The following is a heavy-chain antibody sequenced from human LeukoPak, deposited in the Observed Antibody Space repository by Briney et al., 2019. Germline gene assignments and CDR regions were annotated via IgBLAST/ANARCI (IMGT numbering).Heavy chain of an antibody. D-gene: IGHD6-6*01. J-gene: IGHJ4*02. CDR2: ISSSSSYI. CDR3: ARDRLGLEYSSSSGYFDY. CDR1: GFTFSSYS. V-gene: IGHV3-21*01. Sequence: GGSLRLSCAASGFTFSSYSMNWVRQAPGKGLEWVSSISSSSSYIYYADSVKGRFTISRDNAKNSLYLQMNSLRAEDTAVYYCARDRLGLEYSSSSGYFDYWGQGTLVTVSS.